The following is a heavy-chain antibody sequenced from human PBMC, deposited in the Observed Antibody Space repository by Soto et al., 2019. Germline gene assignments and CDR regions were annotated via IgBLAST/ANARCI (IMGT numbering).Heavy chain of an antibody. CDR2: IKQDGSES. V-gene: IGHV3-7*01. CDR3: ARDAGITGTTGDFDY. Sequence: PGGSLRLSCSASGFTFSSYWMTWVRQAPGKGLEWVANIKQDGSESHYVDSVKGRFTISRENAKNSLYLQMNSLRAEDTAVYYCARDAGITGTTGDFDYWGQGTLVTVSS. CDR1: GFTFSSYW. J-gene: IGHJ4*02. D-gene: IGHD1-7*01.